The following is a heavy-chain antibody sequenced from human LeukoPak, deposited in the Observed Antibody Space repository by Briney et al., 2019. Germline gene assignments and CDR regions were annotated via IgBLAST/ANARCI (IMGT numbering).Heavy chain of an antibody. J-gene: IGHJ4*02. V-gene: IGHV3-21*01. CDR2: ISSSSSYI. D-gene: IGHD3-16*02. Sequence: PGGSLRLSCAVPGFTFSSDSMNWVRQAPGKGLEWVSSISSSSSYIYYADPLKGRFTISRDNAKNSLYLQMNSLRAEDTAVYYCMVITFGGVIVWGQGTLVTVSS. CDR1: GFTFSSDS. CDR3: MVITFGGVIV.